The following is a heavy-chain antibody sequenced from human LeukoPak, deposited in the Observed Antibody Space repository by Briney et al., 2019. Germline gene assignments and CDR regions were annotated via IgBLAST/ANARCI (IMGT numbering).Heavy chain of an antibody. D-gene: IGHD1-26*01. J-gene: IGHJ4*02. CDR3: ARIGGSYYEYYFDY. Sequence: SETLSLTCTVSGGSISSYYWSWIRQPARKGLEWIGRIYTSGSTNYNPSLKSRVTMSVDTSKNQFSLKLSSVTAADTAVYYCARIGGSYYEYYFDYWGQGTLVTVSS. V-gene: IGHV4-4*07. CDR2: IYTSGST. CDR1: GGSISSYY.